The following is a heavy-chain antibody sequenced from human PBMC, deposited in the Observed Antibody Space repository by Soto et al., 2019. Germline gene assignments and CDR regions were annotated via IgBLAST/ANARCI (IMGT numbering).Heavy chain of an antibody. V-gene: IGHV4-31*03. CDR2: IYYSGAT. Sequence: SETLSLTCTVSGDSMGSGGHCYNWIRLLPGKGLEWIGYIYYSGATHYNPSLRGRVSISIDTSNNQFSLRLISVTAADTALYFCARDKDLEPTVWGYWGQGTQVTVSS. D-gene: IGHD7-27*01. CDR1: GDSMGSGGHC. J-gene: IGHJ4*02. CDR3: ARDKDLEPTVWGY.